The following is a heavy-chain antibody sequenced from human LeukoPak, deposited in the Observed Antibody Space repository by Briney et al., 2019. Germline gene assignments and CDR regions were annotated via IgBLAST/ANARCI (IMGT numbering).Heavy chain of an antibody. V-gene: IGHV1-8*03. CDR2: MNVNSGNT. Sequence: AASVKVSCKASGYTFITYDINWVRQATGQGLEWMGWMNVNSGNTGYAQNFQGRLTITRNTSISTAYMELSSLRSEDTAVYYCARTPYNWGSDYWGQGTLVTVSS. J-gene: IGHJ4*02. D-gene: IGHD7-27*01. CDR3: ARTPYNWGSDY. CDR1: GYTFITYD.